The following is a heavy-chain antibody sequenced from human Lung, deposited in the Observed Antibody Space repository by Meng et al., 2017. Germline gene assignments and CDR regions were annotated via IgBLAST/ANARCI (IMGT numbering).Heavy chain of an antibody. CDR2: IHHSGST. CDR3: ARGYYSDSH. J-gene: IGHJ4*02. Sequence: QVQLQESGPGLVKPSGTLSLTCAVSGASIDTGNWWTWVRQSPGKGLEWIGEIHHSGSTNYNPSLKSRVILSVDKSKNQFSLKVNSVTAADTAVYYCARGYYSDSHWGQGTLVTVSS. V-gene: IGHV4-4*02. D-gene: IGHD3-22*01. CDR1: GASIDTGNW.